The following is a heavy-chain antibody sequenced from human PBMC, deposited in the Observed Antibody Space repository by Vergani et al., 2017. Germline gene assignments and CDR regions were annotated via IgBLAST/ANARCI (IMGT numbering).Heavy chain of an antibody. V-gene: IGHV3-43D*04. J-gene: IGHJ4*02. CDR2: ISWDGGST. CDR1: GFTFDDYA. D-gene: IGHD5-12*01. CDR3: AKDPSKSGFDYYLDY. Sequence: EVQLVESGGVVVQPGGSLRLSCAASGFTFDDYAMHWVRQAPGKGLEWVSLISWDGGSTYYADSVKGRFTISRDNSKNSLYLQMNSLRAEDTALYYCAKDPSKSGFDYYLDYWGQGTQVIVSS.